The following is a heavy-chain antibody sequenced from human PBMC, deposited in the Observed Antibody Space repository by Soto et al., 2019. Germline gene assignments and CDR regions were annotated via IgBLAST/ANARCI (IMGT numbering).Heavy chain of an antibody. CDR2: FNPILSFS. Sequence: QVQLVQSGAEVKKPGSSVKVSCKASGDTFNFYTINWVRQAPGLGLEWMGRFNPILSFSNSALKFQGRVTLTADKSTSTAYMVLSSLRSEDTAIYCCATSFGSGSRAFDYWGQGALVTVSS. CDR3: ATSFGSGSRAFDY. J-gene: IGHJ4*02. CDR1: GDTFNFYT. V-gene: IGHV1-69*02. D-gene: IGHD3-10*01.